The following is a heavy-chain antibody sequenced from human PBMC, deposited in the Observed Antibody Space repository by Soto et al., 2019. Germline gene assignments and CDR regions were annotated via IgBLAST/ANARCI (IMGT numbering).Heavy chain of an antibody. Sequence: SPTHSLTCAISGDRVSSNSAAWNWIRKYPSRGLEWLGRTYYRSKWYNDYAVSVKSRITINPDTSKNQFSLQLNSVTPEDMAVYYCARDLVWNYDFETEVGYYYYMDVLVKGTTVTGSS. D-gene: IGHD1-7*01. CDR2: TYYRSKWYN. V-gene: IGHV6-1*01. J-gene: IGHJ6*03. CDR3: ARDLVWNYDFETEVGYYYYMDV. CDR1: GDRVSSNSAA.